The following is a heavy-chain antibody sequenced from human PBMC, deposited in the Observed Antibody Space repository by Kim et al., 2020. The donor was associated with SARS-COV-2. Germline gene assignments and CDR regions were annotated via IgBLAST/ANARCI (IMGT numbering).Heavy chain of an antibody. V-gene: IGHV5-51*01. CDR1: GYSFTSYW. CDR3: ARLNRGYCSSTSCYTYYYYYMDV. Sequence: GESLKISCKGSGYSFTSYWIGWVRQMPGKGLEWMGIIYPGDSDTRYSPSFQGQVTISADKSISTAYLQWSSLKASDTAMYYCARLNRGYCSSTSCYTYYYYYMDVWGKGTTVTVSS. J-gene: IGHJ6*03. CDR2: IYPGDSDT. D-gene: IGHD2-2*01.